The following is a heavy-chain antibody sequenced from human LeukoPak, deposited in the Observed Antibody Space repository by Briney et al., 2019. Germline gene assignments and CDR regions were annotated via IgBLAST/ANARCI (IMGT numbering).Heavy chain of an antibody. Sequence: PGGSLRLSCAASGFTFSTYWMSWVPQAPGKGLEWVANIHQDGNEKYSVDSVKGRFTISRDNAKNSLYLQMNSLRAEDTAVYYCARTVGATDSLDYWGQGTLVTVSS. D-gene: IGHD1-26*01. CDR2: IHQDGNEK. V-gene: IGHV3-7*01. CDR3: ARTVGATDSLDY. CDR1: GFTFSTYW. J-gene: IGHJ4*02.